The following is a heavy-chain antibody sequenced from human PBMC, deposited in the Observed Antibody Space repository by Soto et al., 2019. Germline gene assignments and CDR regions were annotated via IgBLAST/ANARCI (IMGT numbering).Heavy chain of an antibody. D-gene: IGHD1-1*01. CDR1: GGSIGSGGYW. CDR2: VSYTGNT. CDR3: ARGTVG. J-gene: IGHJ4*02. Sequence: QVQLQESGPGLMQPSQTLSLTCTVSGGSIGSGGYWWSWIRQHPGRGLEWIGFVSYTGNTQYNPSLKSRVTISVDTSTKQFSLKLSSVTAADTAVYYCARGTVGWGQGTLVTVSS. V-gene: IGHV4-31*03.